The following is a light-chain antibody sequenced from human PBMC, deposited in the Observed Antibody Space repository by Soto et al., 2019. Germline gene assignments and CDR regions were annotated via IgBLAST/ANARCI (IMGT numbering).Light chain of an antibody. CDR3: AAWDDSLNGLL. CDR2: SNT. V-gene: IGLV1-44*01. J-gene: IGLJ2*01. Sequence: QSVLTQPPSASGSPGQRGTFSCSGSGSNIGSHAVNWYQQLPGTAPKLLIYSNTKRPSGGTDRLSGSKSGTSASLAISGLQSEDEAYYYCAAWDDSLNGLLFGGGTKLTVL. CDR1: GSNIGSHA.